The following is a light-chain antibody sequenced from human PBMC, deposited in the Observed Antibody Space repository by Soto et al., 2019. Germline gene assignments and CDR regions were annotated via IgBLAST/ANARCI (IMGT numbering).Light chain of an antibody. CDR2: GAS. CDR1: QSLSSSF. V-gene: IGKV3-20*01. CDR3: HHFATTRS. Sequence: EIVLTQSPGTLSLSPGQRATLSCRASQSLSSSFLAWYQQKPGQAPRLIIYGASSRAAGIPDRFSGSGSGTYFTLTISSLEHEDFALYYCHHFATTRSFGPGTKVDMK. J-gene: IGKJ1*01.